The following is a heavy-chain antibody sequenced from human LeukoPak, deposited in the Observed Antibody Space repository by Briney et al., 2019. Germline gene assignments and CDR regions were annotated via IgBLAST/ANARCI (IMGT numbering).Heavy chain of an antibody. J-gene: IGHJ4*02. CDR1: GFTFSNYE. V-gene: IGHV3-48*03. Sequence: PGGSLRLSCAASGFTFSNYEMHWVRQAPGKGLEWVSYISSSGSDIYYADSVKGRFTISRDNAKNSLYLQMNSLRAEDTAVYYCARDLPFDYWGQGTLVTVSS. CDR3: ARDLPFDY. CDR2: ISSSGSDI.